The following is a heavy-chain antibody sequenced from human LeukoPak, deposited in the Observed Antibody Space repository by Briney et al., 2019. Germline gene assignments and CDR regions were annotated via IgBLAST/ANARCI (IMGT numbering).Heavy chain of an antibody. CDR2: ITRVSTYI. D-gene: IGHD4-17*01. V-gene: IGHV3-21*01. CDR1: GFTFSDFA. CDR3: TRDRNDYGDPDGFDI. J-gene: IGHJ3*02. Sequence: GGSLTLSCAASGFTFSDFAMNWVRQAPGKGLEWVSSITRVSTYIYYAESLEGRFTISRDNAKNLLYLQLSSLRGEDTGIYYCTRDRNDYGDPDGFDIWGHGTVVTVSS.